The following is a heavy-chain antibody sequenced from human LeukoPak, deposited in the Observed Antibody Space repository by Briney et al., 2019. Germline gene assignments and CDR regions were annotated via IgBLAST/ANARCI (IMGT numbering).Heavy chain of an antibody. CDR3: ARASARLYSGSYYGGFDYYYGMDV. CDR2: INTNTGNP. J-gene: IGHJ6*02. V-gene: IGHV7-4-1*02. D-gene: IGHD1-26*01. CDR1: GYTFTGYY. Sequence: ASVKVSCKASGYTFTGYYMHWVRQAPGQGLEWMGWINTNTGNPTYAQGFTGRFVFSLDTSVSTAYLQISSLKAEDTAVYYCARASARLYSGSYYGGFDYYYGMDVWGQGTTVTVSS.